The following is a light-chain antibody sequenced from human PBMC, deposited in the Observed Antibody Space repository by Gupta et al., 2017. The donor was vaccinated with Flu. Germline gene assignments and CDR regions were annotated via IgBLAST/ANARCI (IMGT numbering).Light chain of an antibody. V-gene: IGKV2-30*01. J-gene: IGKJ2*01. CDR1: RSIVYRGVSTD. Sequence: CTFSRSIVYRGVSTDLDWFQQRPGKSPRRLIYRVSNRASGIPVRFSGSGSGTDFTLTISRVEAEDVGVYYCMQGTHWPPYTFGQGTKLEIK. CDR2: RVS. CDR3: MQGTHWPPYT.